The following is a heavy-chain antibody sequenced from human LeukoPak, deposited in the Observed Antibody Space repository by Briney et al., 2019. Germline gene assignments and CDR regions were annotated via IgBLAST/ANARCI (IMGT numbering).Heavy chain of an antibody. CDR2: ISSSSSYI. Sequence: GGSLRLSCAASGFTVSSNYMSWVRQAPGKGLEWVSSISSSSSYIYYADSVKGRFTISRDNAKNSLYLQMNSLRAEDTAVYYCARDPSDAYYYDSSGYYYFDYWGQGTLVTVSS. CDR1: GFTVSSNY. CDR3: ARDPSDAYYYDSSGYYYFDY. V-gene: IGHV3-21*01. D-gene: IGHD3-22*01. J-gene: IGHJ4*02.